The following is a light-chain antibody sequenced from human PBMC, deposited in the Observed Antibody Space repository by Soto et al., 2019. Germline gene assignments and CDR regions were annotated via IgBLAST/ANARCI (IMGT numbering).Light chain of an antibody. CDR1: QSILSSSNNKNF. CDR2: SAS. J-gene: IGKJ5*01. Sequence: DIVMTQSPDSLAVSLGERVTINCKSSQSILSSSNNKNFLAWYQQKIGQPPKLLIYSASTRKSGVPDRFSGSGSGTDFTLTISSLQAEDVAVYYCQQSYNSPITFGQGTRLEIK. CDR3: QQSYNSPIT. V-gene: IGKV4-1*01.